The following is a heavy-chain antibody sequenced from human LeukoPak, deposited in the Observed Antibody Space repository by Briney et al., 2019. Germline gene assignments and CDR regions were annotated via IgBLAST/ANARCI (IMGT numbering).Heavy chain of an antibody. D-gene: IGHD2-21*02. Sequence: GGSLRLSCAASGFTFSDYYMSWIRQAPGKGLEWVSYISSSSSYTNYADSVKGRFTISRDNAKNTLYLQMNSLRAEDTAVHYCARVLKLYCGGDCNYFDYWGQGTLVTVSS. CDR1: GFTFSDYY. V-gene: IGHV3-11*05. CDR2: ISSSSSYT. J-gene: IGHJ4*02. CDR3: ARVLKLYCGGDCNYFDY.